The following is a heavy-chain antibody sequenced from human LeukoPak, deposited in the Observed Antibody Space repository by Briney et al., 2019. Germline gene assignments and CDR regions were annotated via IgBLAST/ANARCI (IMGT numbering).Heavy chain of an antibody. V-gene: IGHV4-59*01. D-gene: IGHD3-3*01. CDR3: ARGSMDFWSGYSDY. CDR1: GGSISSYY. CDR2: IYYSGST. Sequence: PSETLSLTCTVSGGSISSYYWSWIRQPPGKGLEWIGYIYYSGSTNYNPSLKSRVTISVDTSKNQFSLKLSSVTAADTAVYYCARGSMDFWSGYSDYWGQGTLVTVSS. J-gene: IGHJ4*02.